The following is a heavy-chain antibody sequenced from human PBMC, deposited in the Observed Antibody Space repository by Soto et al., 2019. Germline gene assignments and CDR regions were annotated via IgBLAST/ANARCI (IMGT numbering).Heavy chain of an antibody. CDR3: ARGYGELDY. CDR1: GFTFSSYW. Sequence: GGSLRLSCAASGFTFSSYWMSWVRQTPGMGLEWVSSTSSSSNYIFYADSVKGRFTISRDNAKNSLYLQMNGLRAEDSAVYFCARGYGELDYWGQGTLVTVSS. D-gene: IGHD3-10*01. J-gene: IGHJ4*02. V-gene: IGHV3-21*01. CDR2: TSSSSNYI.